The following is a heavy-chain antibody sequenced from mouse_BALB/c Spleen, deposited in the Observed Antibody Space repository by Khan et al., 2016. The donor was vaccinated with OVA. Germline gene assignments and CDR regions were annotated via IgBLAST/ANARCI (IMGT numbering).Heavy chain of an antibody. CDR2: ISYSGVT. V-gene: IGHV3-2*02. Sequence: QLEESGPGLVKPSQSLSLTCTVTGYSITSGYAWNWIRQFPGNKLEWMGYISYSGVTSYTPSLKSRISITRDTSKKQFFLQLTSVTTEDTATYYCARGNYYGYYFDYWGQGTTLTVAS. CDR3: ARGNYYGYYFDY. J-gene: IGHJ2*01. CDR1: GYSITSGYA. D-gene: IGHD1-1*01.